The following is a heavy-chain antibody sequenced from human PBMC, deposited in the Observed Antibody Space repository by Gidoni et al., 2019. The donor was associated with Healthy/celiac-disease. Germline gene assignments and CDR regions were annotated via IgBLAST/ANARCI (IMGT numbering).Heavy chain of an antibody. V-gene: IGHV4-31*03. Sequence: VQLQESGPGLVTPSQTLSLTCTVSARSISSGGYYWSWIRQHPGKGLEWIGYIYYSGSTYYNPSLKSRVTISVDTSKNQFSLKLSSVTAADTAVYYCARSIVGYCSGGSCYAGAADYWGQGTLVTVSS. J-gene: IGHJ4*02. CDR2: IYYSGST. D-gene: IGHD2-15*01. CDR3: ARSIVGYCSGGSCYAGAADY. CDR1: ARSISSGGYY.